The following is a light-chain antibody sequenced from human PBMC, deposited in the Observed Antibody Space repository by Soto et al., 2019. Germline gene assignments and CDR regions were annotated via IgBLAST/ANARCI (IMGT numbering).Light chain of an antibody. Sequence: QSALTQPPSASGTPGQRVTISCSGSSSNIGSNYVYWYQQLPGTAPKLLIYRNNQRPSGVPDRFSGSKSGTSASLAISGLRSEDVADYYCAAWDDSLSANYVFGTGTKVTVL. CDR1: SSNIGSNY. CDR3: AAWDDSLSANYV. V-gene: IGLV1-47*01. CDR2: RNN. J-gene: IGLJ1*01.